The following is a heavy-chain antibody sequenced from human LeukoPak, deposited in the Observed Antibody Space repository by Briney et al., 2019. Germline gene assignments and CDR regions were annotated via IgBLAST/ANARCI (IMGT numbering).Heavy chain of an antibody. J-gene: IGHJ5*02. CDR2: ISLSGSGST. D-gene: IGHD4-17*01. V-gene: IGHV4-59*08. Sequence: PSETLSLTCTVSGGSISTYYWSWIRQTPGKGLEWIAYISLSGSGSTKYNPSLKSRVTILVDASKNQFSLWLRSVTAADTAVYYCARSSSPYGDYVRVDPWGRGTRVTVSS. CDR1: GGSISTYY. CDR3: ARSSSPYGDYVRVDP.